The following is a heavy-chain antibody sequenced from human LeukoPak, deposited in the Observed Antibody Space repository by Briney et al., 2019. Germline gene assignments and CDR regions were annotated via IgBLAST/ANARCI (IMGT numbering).Heavy chain of an antibody. Sequence: ESLKISCKGSGYRFTSDWIGWVRQMPGKGLEWMGIIYPGDSGTRYSPSFQGQVTISADKSVNTAYLQWSSLKASDTAMYYCARLSGRVVCSAGSCYIDSWGQGTLVTVSS. D-gene: IGHD2-15*01. V-gene: IGHV5-51*01. CDR2: IYPGDSGT. CDR1: GYRFTSDW. CDR3: ARLSGRVVCSAGSCYIDS. J-gene: IGHJ4*02.